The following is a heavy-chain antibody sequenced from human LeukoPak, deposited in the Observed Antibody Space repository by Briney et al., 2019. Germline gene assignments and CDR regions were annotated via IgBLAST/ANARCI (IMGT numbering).Heavy chain of an antibody. V-gene: IGHV4-61*02. J-gene: IGHJ3*02. Sequence: PSETLSLTCTVSGGSITSGDYYWSWVRQPAGKGLEWIGRIYTSGSTNYNPSLKSRVTISVDTSKNQFSLKLSSVTAADTAVYYCARSRHIQDDAFDIWGQGTMVTVSS. CDR3: ARSRHIQDDAFDI. CDR1: GGSITSGDYY. CDR2: IYTSGST.